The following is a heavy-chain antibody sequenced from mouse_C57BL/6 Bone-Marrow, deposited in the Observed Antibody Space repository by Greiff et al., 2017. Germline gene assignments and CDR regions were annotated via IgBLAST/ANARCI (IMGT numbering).Heavy chain of an antibody. J-gene: IGHJ2*01. D-gene: IGHD2-12*01. CDR1: GYTFTSYW. CDR3: ARLGTVTFDY. CDR2: IDPSDSET. Sequence: QVHVKQPGAELVRPGSSVKLSCKASGYTFTSYWMHWVKQRPIQGLEWIGNIDPSDSETHYNQKFKDKATLTVDKSSSTAYMQPSSLTSEDSAVYYCARLGTVTFDYWGQGTTLTVSS. V-gene: IGHV1-52*01.